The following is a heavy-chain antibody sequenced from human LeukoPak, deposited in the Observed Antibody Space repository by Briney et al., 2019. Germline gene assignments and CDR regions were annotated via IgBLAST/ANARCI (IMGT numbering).Heavy chain of an antibody. D-gene: IGHD6-19*01. V-gene: IGHV3-74*01. Sequence: GGSLRLSCAASRFTFSTYWMHWVRQAPGKGLVWVSRINSDGSSTGYADSVKGRFTISRDNAKNTLYLQMNSLRSEDTAVYYCARFAVHRRLTVAGQFGLDYWGQGTLVTVSS. CDR1: RFTFSTYW. CDR2: INSDGSST. CDR3: ARFAVHRRLTVAGQFGLDY. J-gene: IGHJ4*02.